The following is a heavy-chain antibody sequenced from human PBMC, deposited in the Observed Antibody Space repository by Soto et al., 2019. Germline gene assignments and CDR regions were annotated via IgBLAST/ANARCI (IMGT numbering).Heavy chain of an antibody. J-gene: IGHJ4*02. CDR1: GFIFSDYF. Sequence: RGYLRVSCAASGFIFSDYFMSWIRQAPGKGLEWVSFISGSSDNIKYADSVKGRFTISRDNAKNSLYLQMNSLRAEDTAVYYCSPGQHASGAFGFSCQALLLTLSS. V-gene: IGHV3-11*06. CDR2: ISGSSDNI. CDR3: SPGQHASGAFGF. D-gene: IGHD6-13*01.